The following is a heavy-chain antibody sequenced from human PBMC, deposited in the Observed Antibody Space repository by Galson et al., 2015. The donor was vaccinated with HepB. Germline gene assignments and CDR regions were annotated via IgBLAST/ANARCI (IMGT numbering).Heavy chain of an antibody. V-gene: IGHV4-30-4*01. CDR2: TYYSGST. D-gene: IGHD3-22*01. CDR1: GGSISSGDYY. CDR3: ARGHYDSSGYYYSYWYFDL. J-gene: IGHJ2*01. Sequence: LSLTCTVSGGSISSGDYYWSWIRQPPGKGLEWIGYTYYSGSTYYNPSLKSRVTISVDTSKNQFSLKLSSVTAADTAVYYCARGHYDSSGYYYSYWYFDLWGRGTLVTVSS.